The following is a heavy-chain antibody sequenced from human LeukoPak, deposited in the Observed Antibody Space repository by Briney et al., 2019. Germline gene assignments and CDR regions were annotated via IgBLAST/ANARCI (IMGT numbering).Heavy chain of an antibody. CDR2: IKQDGSGK. V-gene: IGHV3-7*01. J-gene: IGHJ4*02. D-gene: IGHD6-19*01. CDR1: GFTFSSYG. Sequence: PGGSLRLSCAASGFTFSSYGMHWVRQAPGKGLEWVANIKQDGSGKYYVDSVKGRFTISRDNAKNSLYLQMNSLRAEDTAVYYCARESSGHDLWGQGTLVTVSS. CDR3: ARESSGHDL.